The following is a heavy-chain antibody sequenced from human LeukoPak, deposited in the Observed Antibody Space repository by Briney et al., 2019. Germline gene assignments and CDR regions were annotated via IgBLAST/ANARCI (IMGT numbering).Heavy chain of an antibody. CDR3: AYCSSTSCPYY. CDR1: GYTFTSYY. CDR2: INPSGGST. Sequence: ASVKVSCKASGYTFTSYYMQWVRQAPGQGLGWMGIINPSGGSTSYAQKFQGRVTMTRDTSTSTVYMELSSLRSEDTAVYYRAYCSSTSCPYYWGQGTLVTVSS. V-gene: IGHV1-46*03. D-gene: IGHD2-2*01. J-gene: IGHJ4*02.